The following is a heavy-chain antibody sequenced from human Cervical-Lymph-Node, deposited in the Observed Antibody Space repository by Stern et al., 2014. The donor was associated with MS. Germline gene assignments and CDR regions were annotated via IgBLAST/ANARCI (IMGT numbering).Heavy chain of an antibody. CDR1: GYTFTSYY. V-gene: IGHV1-46*03. CDR2: SNPSGGVT. CDR3: ARAYSNLDY. J-gene: IGHJ4*02. Sequence: VPLVAPGAEGKKPGASVKVSCKASGYTFTSYYMHWVRQAPGQGLEWMGISNPSGGVTSCAQKFQGRVTMTRDRSTSTVYMELSSLRSEDTAVYYCARAYSNLDYWGQGTLVTVSS. D-gene: IGHD6-13*01.